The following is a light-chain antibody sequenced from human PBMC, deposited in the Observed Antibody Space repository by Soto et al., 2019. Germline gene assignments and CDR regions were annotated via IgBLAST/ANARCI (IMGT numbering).Light chain of an antibody. Sequence: EIVLTQSPATLSLSPGEGVTLSCRASQSVSSYLAWYQQKPGQAPRLLIYDAFNRATGIPDRFSGSGSGTDFPLTIGSLEPEDFAVYYCQQRSNWPPEFTFGQGTNLEI. CDR1: QSVSSY. CDR3: QQRSNWPPEFT. J-gene: IGKJ2*01. V-gene: IGKV3-11*01. CDR2: DAF.